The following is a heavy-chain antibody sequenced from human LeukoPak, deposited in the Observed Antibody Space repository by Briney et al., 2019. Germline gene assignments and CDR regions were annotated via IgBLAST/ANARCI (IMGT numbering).Heavy chain of an antibody. D-gene: IGHD5-12*01. CDR2: ISSSSSYI. J-gene: IGHJ6*02. Sequence: GGSLRLSCAASGFTFSSYSMNWVRQAPGKGLEWVSSISSSSSYIYYADSVKGRFTISRDNAKNSLHLQMNSLRAEDTAVYYCARPGYSGYDYGMDVWGQGTTVTVSS. CDR1: GFTFSSYS. CDR3: ARPGYSGYDYGMDV. V-gene: IGHV3-21*01.